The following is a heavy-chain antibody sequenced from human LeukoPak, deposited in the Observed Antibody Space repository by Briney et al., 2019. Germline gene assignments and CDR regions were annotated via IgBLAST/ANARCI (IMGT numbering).Heavy chain of an antibody. D-gene: IGHD3-10*01. CDR1: GGSFSGYY. J-gene: IGHJ6*03. Sequence: PSETLSLTCAVYGGSFSGYYWSWIRQPPGKGLEWIGEINHSGSTNYNPSLKSRVTISVDTSKNQFSLKLSSVTAADTAVYYCARHVRQTVRGVIRDYYYYYMDVWGKGTTVTISS. CDR3: ARHVRQTVRGVIRDYYYYYMDV. V-gene: IGHV4-34*01. CDR2: INHSGST.